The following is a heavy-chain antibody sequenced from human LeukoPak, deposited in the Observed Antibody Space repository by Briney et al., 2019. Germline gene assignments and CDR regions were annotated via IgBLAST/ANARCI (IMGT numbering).Heavy chain of an antibody. CDR1: GFTVSSNY. D-gene: IGHD3-10*01. Sequence: GGSLRLSCAASGFTVSSNYMSWVRQAPGKGLEWVSVIYSGGSTYYADSVKGRFTISRDNSKSTLYLQMNSLRAEDTAVYYCARGPITMDRGSYEETHDYWGQGTLVTVSS. CDR2: IYSGGST. V-gene: IGHV3-53*01. J-gene: IGHJ4*02. CDR3: ARGPITMDRGSYEETHDY.